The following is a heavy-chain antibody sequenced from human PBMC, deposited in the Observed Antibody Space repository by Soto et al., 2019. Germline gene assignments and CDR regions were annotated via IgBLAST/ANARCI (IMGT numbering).Heavy chain of an antibody. CDR1: GFTFSSYW. CDR2: INSDGSST. V-gene: IGHV3-74*01. CDR3: ARAGDSDYYYYGMDV. D-gene: IGHD3-3*01. Sequence: AGGSLRLSCAASGFTFSSYWMHWVRQAPGKGLVWVSRINSDGSSTSYADSVKGRFTSSRDNAKNTLYLQMNSLRAEDTAVYYCARAGDSDYYYYGMDVWGQGTTVTVS. J-gene: IGHJ6*02.